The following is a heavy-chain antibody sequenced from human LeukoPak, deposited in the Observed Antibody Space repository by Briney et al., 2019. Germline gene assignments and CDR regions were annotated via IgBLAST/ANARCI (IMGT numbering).Heavy chain of an antibody. CDR3: GRHVHGSGSYYIPYYFDY. V-gene: IGHV4-39*01. CDR2: IYYSGST. CDR1: GGSISSSSYY. D-gene: IGHD3-10*01. J-gene: IGHJ4*02. Sequence: SETLSLTCTVSGGSISSSSYYWGWIRQPPGKGLEWIGRIYYSGSTYYNPSLKSPVPISVDTAQNHFSLNLSSVTAADTAVYYCGRHVHGSGSYYIPYYFDYWGQGTLVTVSS.